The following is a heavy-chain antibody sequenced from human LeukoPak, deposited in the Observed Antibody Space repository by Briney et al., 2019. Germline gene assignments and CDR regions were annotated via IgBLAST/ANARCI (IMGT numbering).Heavy chain of an antibody. CDR3: AKVQYSDYDMNFDS. D-gene: IGHD5-12*01. CDR1: GFTFISYW. Sequence: GGSLRLSCAASGFTFISYWMHWVRQAPGKGLVWVSRINSDGSGTYYADSVKGRFTISRDNSKNSLYLQINSLRADDTAVYYCAKVQYSDYDMNFDSWGQGTLVTVSS. J-gene: IGHJ4*02. V-gene: IGHV3-74*01. CDR2: INSDGSGT.